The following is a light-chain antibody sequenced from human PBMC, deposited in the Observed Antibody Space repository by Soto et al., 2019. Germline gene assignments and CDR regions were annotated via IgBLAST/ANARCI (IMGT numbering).Light chain of an antibody. V-gene: IGKV3-15*01. CDR1: QSVSSN. J-gene: IGKJ2*01. Sequence: EIVMTQSPATLSVSPGERATLSCRASQSVSSNLAWYQQKPGQAPRLLIYGASTRATGISARFSGSGSGTEFTLTISNLQSEDFAVYYCQQYNNWPPYTFGQGTKLEIK. CDR2: GAS. CDR3: QQYNNWPPYT.